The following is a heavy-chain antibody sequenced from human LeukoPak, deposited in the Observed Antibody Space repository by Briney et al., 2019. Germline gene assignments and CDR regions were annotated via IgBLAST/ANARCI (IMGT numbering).Heavy chain of an antibody. D-gene: IGHD3-22*01. CDR2: ISGSGGST. CDR1: GFTFSSYA. Sequence: GGSLRLSCAASGFTFSSYAMSWVRQAPGKGLEWVSAISGSGGSTYYADSVKGRFTISRDNSKNTLYLQMNSLRAEDTAVYYCAKDGHYYDSSGYHPRYYGMDAWGQGTTVTVSS. V-gene: IGHV3-23*01. CDR3: AKDGHYYDSSGYHPRYYGMDA. J-gene: IGHJ6*02.